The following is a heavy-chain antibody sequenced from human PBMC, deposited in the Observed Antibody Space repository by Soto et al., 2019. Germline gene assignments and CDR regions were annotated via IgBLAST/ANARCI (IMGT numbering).Heavy chain of an antibody. CDR1: GGSFSGYY. D-gene: IGHD3-16*01. V-gene: IGHV4-34*01. Sequence: SETLSLTCAVYGGSFSGYYWSWIRQPPGKGLEWIGEINHSGSTNYNPSLKSRVTISVDTSKNQFSLKLSSVTAADTAVYYCARGGYGNYYYYIDVWGKGTKVTVSS. J-gene: IGHJ6*03. CDR3: ARGGYGNYYYYIDV. CDR2: INHSGST.